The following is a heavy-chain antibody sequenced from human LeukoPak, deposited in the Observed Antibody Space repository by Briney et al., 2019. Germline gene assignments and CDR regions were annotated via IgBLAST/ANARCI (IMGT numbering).Heavy chain of an antibody. V-gene: IGHV3-11*04. D-gene: IGHD3-10*01. CDR2: ISSSGSTI. Sequence: GGSLRLSCATSGFTFSDYYMSWVRQAPGKGVEWVSYISSSGSTIYYADSLKGRFTISRAHANYSLYMQMTSLSAADTAVYYCARGPVRGVIMDAFDIWGQGTMVTASS. CDR3: ARGPVRGVIMDAFDI. CDR1: GFTFSDYY. J-gene: IGHJ3*02.